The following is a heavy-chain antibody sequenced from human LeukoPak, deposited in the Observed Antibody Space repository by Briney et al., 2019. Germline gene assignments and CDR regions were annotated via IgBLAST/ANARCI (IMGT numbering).Heavy chain of an antibody. Sequence: GGSLRLSCAASGFTFSDYYMSWIRQAPGKGLEWVSYISSSGSTIYYADSVKGRFTISRDNAKNSLYLQMNSLRAEDTAVYYCARDSRYSSSWYGYAFDIWGQGTMVTVSS. D-gene: IGHD6-13*01. CDR1: GFTFSDYY. CDR2: ISSSGSTI. V-gene: IGHV3-11*01. CDR3: ARDSRYSSSWYGYAFDI. J-gene: IGHJ3*02.